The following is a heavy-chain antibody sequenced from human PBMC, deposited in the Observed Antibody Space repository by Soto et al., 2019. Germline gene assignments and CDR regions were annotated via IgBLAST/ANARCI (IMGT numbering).Heavy chain of an antibody. CDR2: INPSGGST. J-gene: IGHJ6*03. V-gene: IGHV1-46*03. CDR1: GYPFTSHY. CDR3: ARDRGGGDDNYYYYYYMDV. Sequence: ASVKVSCKAPGYPFTSHYMHWVRQAPGQGPEWMGIINPSGGSTSYAPKFQGRVTMTRDTSTSTVYMELSSLRSEDTAVYYCARDRGGGDDNYYYYYYMDVWGKGTTVTVSS. D-gene: IGHD2-21*02.